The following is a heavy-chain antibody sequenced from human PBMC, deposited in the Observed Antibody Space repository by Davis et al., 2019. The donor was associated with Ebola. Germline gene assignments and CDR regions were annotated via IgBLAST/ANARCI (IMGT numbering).Heavy chain of an antibody. D-gene: IGHD1-26*01. CDR1: GYTFTGYY. Sequence: ASVKVSCKASGYTFTGYYIHWVRQAPGQGLEWLGWINPNSGGTTYAQKFQGRVTMTRDKSISTAYMDLSRLTSDDTAVYSCARESDAVGASTTDDAFDVWGQGTMVTVSS. CDR3: ARESDAVGASTTDDAFDV. CDR2: INPNSGGT. V-gene: IGHV1-2*02. J-gene: IGHJ3*01.